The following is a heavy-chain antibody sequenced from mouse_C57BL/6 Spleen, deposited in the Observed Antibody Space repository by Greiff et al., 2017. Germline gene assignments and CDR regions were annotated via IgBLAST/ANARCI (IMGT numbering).Heavy chain of an antibody. CDR2: ISDGGSYT. Sequence: EVMLVESGGGLVKPGGSLKLSCAASGFTFSSYAMSWVRQTPEKRLEWVATISDGGSYTYYPDNVKGRFTISRDNAKNNLYLQMSHLKSEGTAMYYCARAGDYYGSSSPEYFDVWGTGTTVTVSS. V-gene: IGHV5-4*03. CDR3: ARAGDYYGSSSPEYFDV. CDR1: GFTFSSYA. J-gene: IGHJ1*03. D-gene: IGHD1-1*01.